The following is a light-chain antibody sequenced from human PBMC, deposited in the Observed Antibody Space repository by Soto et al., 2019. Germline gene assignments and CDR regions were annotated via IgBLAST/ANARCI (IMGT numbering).Light chain of an antibody. CDR1: QSVSSS. J-gene: IGKJ4*02. Sequence: EIVLTQSRATLSLSPGERTTLSCRASQSVSSSLAWYQHKPGQAPRLLIYATSHRATDIPTRFSGSGSETDFTLTISSLEPQDFAVYYCQQRSDWPPSLTFGGGTKVEIK. V-gene: IGKV3-11*01. CDR3: QQRSDWPPSLT. CDR2: ATS.